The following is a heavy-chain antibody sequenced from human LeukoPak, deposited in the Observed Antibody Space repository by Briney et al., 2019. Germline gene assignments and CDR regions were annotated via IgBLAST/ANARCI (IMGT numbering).Heavy chain of an antibody. D-gene: IGHD2-21*02. Sequence: GASVKVSCKASGYTFTNYAMNWVRQAPGQGLEWMGWIHPSTGNPTYAQGFTGRFVFSLDTSVSTTYLQISSLKAEDTAVYYCARSLAYCGGDCYSGYYYYYMDVWGKGTTVTVSS. CDR1: GYTFTNYA. CDR2: IHPSTGNP. J-gene: IGHJ6*03. V-gene: IGHV7-4-1*02. CDR3: ARSLAYCGGDCYSGYYYYYMDV.